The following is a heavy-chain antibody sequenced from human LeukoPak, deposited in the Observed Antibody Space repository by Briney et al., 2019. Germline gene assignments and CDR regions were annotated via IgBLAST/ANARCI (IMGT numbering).Heavy chain of an antibody. Sequence: PSETLSLTCTVSGGSISSGGYYWSWIRQPPGKGLEWIGYIYYSGSTNYNPSLKSRVTISVDTSKNQFSLKLSSVTAADTAVYYCARDLFDGGVTLGYWGQGTLVTVSS. J-gene: IGHJ4*02. CDR2: IYYSGST. CDR1: GGSISSGGYY. CDR3: ARDLFDGGVTLGY. V-gene: IGHV4-61*08. D-gene: IGHD2-21*02.